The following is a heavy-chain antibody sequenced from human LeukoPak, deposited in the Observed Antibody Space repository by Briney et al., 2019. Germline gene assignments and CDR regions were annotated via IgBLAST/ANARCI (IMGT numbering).Heavy chain of an antibody. V-gene: IGHV1-69*04. CDR3: AGGYCSGGSCSNWFDP. CDR1: GGTFSSHA. D-gene: IGHD2-15*01. CDR2: IIPILGIA. Sequence: SVKVSCKASGGTFSSHAISWVRQAPGQGLEWIGRIIPILGIANYAQKFQGRVTITADKSTSTAYMELSSLRSEDTAVYYCAGGYCSGGSCSNWFDPWGQGTLVTVSS. J-gene: IGHJ5*02.